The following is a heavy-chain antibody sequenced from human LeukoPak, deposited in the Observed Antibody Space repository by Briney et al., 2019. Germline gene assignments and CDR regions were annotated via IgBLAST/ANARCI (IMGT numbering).Heavy chain of an antibody. J-gene: IGHJ4*02. D-gene: IGHD6-13*01. CDR1: GGSFSGYY. CDR3: ARRDRIAAAGPYYFDY. V-gene: IGHV4-34*01. Sequence: SETLSLTCAVYGGSFSGYYWSWIRQPPGKGLEWIGEINHSGSTNYNPSLKSRVTISVDTSKNQFSLKLSSVTAADTAVYYCARRDRIAAAGPYYFDYWGQGTLVTVSS. CDR2: INHSGST.